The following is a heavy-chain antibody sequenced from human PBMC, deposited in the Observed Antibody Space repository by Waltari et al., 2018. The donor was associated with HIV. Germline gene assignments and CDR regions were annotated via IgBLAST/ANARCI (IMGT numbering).Heavy chain of an antibody. J-gene: IGHJ4*02. CDR1: GGSISSGGYY. CDR2: IYSSGST. Sequence: QVQLQESGPGLVKPSQTLSLTCTVSGGSISSGGYYWSWIRQHPGKGLEWIGYIYSSGSTYYNPSLKGRVTISVDTSKNQFSLKLSSVTAADTAVYYCARAEYDSSGYYSSYFDYWGQGTLVTVSS. D-gene: IGHD3-22*01. CDR3: ARAEYDSSGYYSSYFDY. V-gene: IGHV4-31*03.